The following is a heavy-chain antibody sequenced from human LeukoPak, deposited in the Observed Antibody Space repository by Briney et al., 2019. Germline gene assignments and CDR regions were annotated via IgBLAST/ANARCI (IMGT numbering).Heavy chain of an antibody. CDR1: GFTFSSYA. Sequence: GGSLRLSCAASGFTFSSYAISWVRQAPGKGLEWVSTISSSGDSTYYADSVKGRFTISRDNSKNTLYLQMSSLRAEDTAVYYCAKAQYCSAGTCYFDYWGQGTLVTVSS. CDR2: ISSSGDST. CDR3: AKAQYCSAGTCYFDY. J-gene: IGHJ4*02. V-gene: IGHV3-23*01. D-gene: IGHD2-15*01.